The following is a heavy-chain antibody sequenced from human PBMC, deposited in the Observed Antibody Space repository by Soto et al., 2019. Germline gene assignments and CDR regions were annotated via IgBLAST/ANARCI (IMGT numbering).Heavy chain of an antibody. Sequence: SETLSLTCTVSGVSIRSSNYYWGWIRQPPGKGLEWIGSIYYSGSTYYKPSLKSRVTISVGTSKNQFSLKLSSVTAADTAVYFCAKSFVGYPNPFDYWGQGTLVTVSS. CDR2: IYYSGST. J-gene: IGHJ4*02. CDR1: GVSIRSSNYY. V-gene: IGHV4-39*01. D-gene: IGHD5-18*01. CDR3: AKSFVGYPNPFDY.